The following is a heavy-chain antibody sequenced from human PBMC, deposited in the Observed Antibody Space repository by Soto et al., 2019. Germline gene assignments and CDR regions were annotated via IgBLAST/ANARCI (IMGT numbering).Heavy chain of an antibody. Sequence: PSETLSLTCTVSGGSVSSGTYYWSWIRQPPGEGLEWIGFIYHSGSTNYNPSLKSRVTMSVDSSKSRFSLKLSSVTAADTAVYYCARDSAGGNFDYWGQGSLVTVS. CDR3: ARDSAGGNFDY. CDR1: GGSVSSGTYY. J-gene: IGHJ4*02. CDR2: IYHSGST. D-gene: IGHD1-26*01. V-gene: IGHV4-61*01.